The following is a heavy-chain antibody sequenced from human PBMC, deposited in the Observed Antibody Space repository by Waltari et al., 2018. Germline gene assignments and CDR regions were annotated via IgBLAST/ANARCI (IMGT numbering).Heavy chain of an antibody. CDR1: GYSISSGYY. CDR3: ARDSLLSPPYYDILTGYSY. J-gene: IGHJ4*02. D-gene: IGHD3-9*01. CDR2: IYHSGST. Sequence: QVQLQESGPGLVKPSETLSLTCAVSGYSISSGYYWGWIRQPPGKGLEWIGSIYHSGSTYYNPSLKSRVTISVDTSKNQFSLKLSSVTAADTAVYYCARDSLLSPPYYDILTGYSYWGQGTLVTVSS. V-gene: IGHV4-38-2*02.